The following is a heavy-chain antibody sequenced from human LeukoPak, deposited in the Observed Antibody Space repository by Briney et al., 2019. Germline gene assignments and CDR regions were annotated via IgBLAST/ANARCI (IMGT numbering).Heavy chain of an antibody. CDR2: IYYSGST. J-gene: IGHJ4*02. D-gene: IGHD7-27*01. V-gene: IGHV4-39*02. CDR3: ARVDWGSVDY. CDR1: GGSISSSSYY. Sequence: SETLSLTCTVSGGSISSSSYYWGWIRQPPRKGLEWIGSIYYSGSTYYNPSLKSRVTISVDTSKNHFSLKLSSVTAADTAVYYCARVDWGSVDYWGQGTLVTVSS.